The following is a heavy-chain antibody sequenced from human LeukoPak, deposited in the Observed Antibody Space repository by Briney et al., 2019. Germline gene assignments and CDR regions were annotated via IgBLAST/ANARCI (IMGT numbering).Heavy chain of an antibody. Sequence: PSETLSLTCAVYGGSFSGYYWSWIRQPPGKGLEWIGEINHSGSTNYNPSLKSRVTISVDKSKNQFSLKLSSVTAADTAVYYCVTGTGALDYWGQGTLVTVSS. CDR2: INHSGST. D-gene: IGHD1-20*01. V-gene: IGHV4-34*01. CDR3: VTGTGALDY. J-gene: IGHJ4*02. CDR1: GGSFSGYY.